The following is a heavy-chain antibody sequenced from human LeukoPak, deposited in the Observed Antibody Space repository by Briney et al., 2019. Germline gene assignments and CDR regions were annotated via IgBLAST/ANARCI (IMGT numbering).Heavy chain of an antibody. CDR3: ARESSSWQYNWFDP. D-gene: IGHD6-13*01. V-gene: IGHV1-8*01. J-gene: IGHJ5*02. Sequence: ASVKVSCKASGYTFTSYDINWVRQATGQGLEWMGWMNPNSGNTGYAQKFQGRVTMTRNTSISTAYTELSSLRSEDTAVYYCARESSSWQYNWFDPWGQGTLVTVSS. CDR2: MNPNSGNT. CDR1: GYTFTSYD.